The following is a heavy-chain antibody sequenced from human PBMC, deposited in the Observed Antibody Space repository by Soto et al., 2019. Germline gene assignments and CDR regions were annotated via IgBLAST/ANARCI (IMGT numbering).Heavy chain of an antibody. CDR3: ARFLGEYSYGPIDY. Sequence: ASVKVSCKTSGYTFINYAISWVRQAPGQGLEWMGWISAYNGNTNYAQKLQGRVTMTTDTSTSTAYMEVRSLRSDDTAVYYCARFLGEYSYGPIDYWGQGTLVTVPS. CDR1: GYTFINYA. D-gene: IGHD5-18*01. CDR2: ISAYNGNT. J-gene: IGHJ4*02. V-gene: IGHV1-18*01.